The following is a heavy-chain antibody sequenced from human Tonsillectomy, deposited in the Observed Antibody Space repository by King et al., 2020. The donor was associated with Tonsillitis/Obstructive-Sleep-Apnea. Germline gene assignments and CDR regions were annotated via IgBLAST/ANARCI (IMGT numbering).Heavy chain of an antibody. Sequence: VQLVESGGGLVKPGGSLGLSCAASGFTFSSYSMNWVRQAPGKGLEWVSSISSSGSYIHYADSVKGRFTISRDNAKNSLYLQMNSLRADDTAVYYCARDPTVVVVAATPYFDYWGQGTLVTVSS. CDR1: GFTFSSYS. CDR2: ISSSGSYI. V-gene: IGHV3-21*01. CDR3: ARDPTVVVVAATPYFDY. J-gene: IGHJ4*02. D-gene: IGHD2-15*01.